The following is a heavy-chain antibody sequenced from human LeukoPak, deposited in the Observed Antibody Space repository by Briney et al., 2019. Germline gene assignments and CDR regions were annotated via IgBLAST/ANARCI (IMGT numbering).Heavy chain of an antibody. J-gene: IGHJ4*02. Sequence: ASVKVSCKASGYTFTGYHIHWVRQAPGQGLEWMGRINPYSGDTNFAQKFQGRVTMTRDTSITTAYMDLTSLTPDDTAVYFCARDQGSLTRSWYTGYWGQGTQVTVSS. CDR2: INPYSGDT. D-gene: IGHD6-13*01. CDR3: ARDQGSLTRSWYTGY. CDR1: GYTFTGYH. V-gene: IGHV1-2*06.